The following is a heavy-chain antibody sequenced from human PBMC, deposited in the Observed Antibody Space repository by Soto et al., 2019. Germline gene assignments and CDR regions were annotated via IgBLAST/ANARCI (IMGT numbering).Heavy chain of an antibody. V-gene: IGHV4-4*02. J-gene: IGHJ4*02. Sequence: SETLSLTCAVPGGSISSSNWWSWVRQPPGKGLEWIGEIYHSGSTNYNPSLKSRVTISVDKSKNQFSLKLSSVTAADTAVYYCARDRGSGWYGGFDYWGQGTLVTVSS. CDR1: GGSISSSNW. D-gene: IGHD6-19*01. CDR2: IYHSGST. CDR3: ARDRGSGWYGGFDY.